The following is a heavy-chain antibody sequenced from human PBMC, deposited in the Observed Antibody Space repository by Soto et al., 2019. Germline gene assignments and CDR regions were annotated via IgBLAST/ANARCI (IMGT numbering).Heavy chain of an antibody. Sequence: XGTLCLTCTVSGGCISSYYWSWIRQPPGKGLEWIGYIYYSGSTNYNPSLKSRVTISVDTSKNQFSLKLSSVTAADTAVYYCARTHGDYTAVDYWGQGTLVTVPS. CDR1: GGCISSYY. J-gene: IGHJ4*02. CDR3: ARTHGDYTAVDY. D-gene: IGHD4-17*01. V-gene: IGHV4-59*01. CDR2: IYYSGST.